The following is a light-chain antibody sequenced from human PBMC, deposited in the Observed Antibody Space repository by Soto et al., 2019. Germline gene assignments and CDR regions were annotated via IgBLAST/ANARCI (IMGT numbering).Light chain of an antibody. J-gene: IGKJ4*01. CDR2: GAS. V-gene: IGKV3-20*01. CDR1: QSVRSNY. Sequence: EIVLTQSPGTLSLSSGERATLSCRASQSVRSNYLAWYQQKLGQAPRLLIYGASSRATGIPDRFGGSWAGTDIPLTISRLEPEDFAVYYCQQDASSPLTFGGGTKVELK. CDR3: QQDASSPLT.